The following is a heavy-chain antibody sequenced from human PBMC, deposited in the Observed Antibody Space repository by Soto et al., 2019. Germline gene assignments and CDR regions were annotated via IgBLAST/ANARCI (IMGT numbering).Heavy chain of an antibody. CDR1: GFTFSDYY. V-gene: IGHV3-11*01. D-gene: IGHD5-18*01. CDR3: ASEKTAMVTVDY. Sequence: GGSLRLSCAASGFTFSDYYMSWIRQAPGKGLEWVSYITSSGSTIYYADSVKGRFTISRDNAKNSLYLQMNSLRAEDTAVYYCASEKTAMVTVDYWGQGTLVTVSS. CDR2: ITSSGSTI. J-gene: IGHJ4*02.